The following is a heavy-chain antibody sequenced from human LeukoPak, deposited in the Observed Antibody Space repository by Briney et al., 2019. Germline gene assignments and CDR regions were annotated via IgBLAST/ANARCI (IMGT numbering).Heavy chain of an antibody. CDR3: ARDQWLAYYYHGMDV. CDR2: ITNNGSTI. Sequence: PGGSLRLSCAASGFTFSRYWMHWVRQAPGKGLEWVSYITNNGSTIYYADSVKGRFTISRDKAENSLYLQMNSLRAEDTAIYYCARDQWLAYYYHGMDVWGQGTTVTVSS. CDR1: GFTFSRYW. D-gene: IGHD6-19*01. J-gene: IGHJ6*02. V-gene: IGHV3-48*01.